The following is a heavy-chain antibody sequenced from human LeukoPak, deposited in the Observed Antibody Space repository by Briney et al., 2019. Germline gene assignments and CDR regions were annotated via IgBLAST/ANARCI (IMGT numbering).Heavy chain of an antibody. D-gene: IGHD3-10*01. CDR2: IYYSGST. CDR3: ARGIGFGDGRRDGMDV. Sequence: SQTLSLTCTVSGGSISSGDYYWSWIRQPPGKGLEWIGYIYYSGSTYYNPSLKSRVTISVDTSKNQFSLKLSSVTAADTAVYYCARGIGFGDGRRDGMDVWGQRTTVTVSS. J-gene: IGHJ6*02. CDR1: GGSISSGDYY. V-gene: IGHV4-30-4*01.